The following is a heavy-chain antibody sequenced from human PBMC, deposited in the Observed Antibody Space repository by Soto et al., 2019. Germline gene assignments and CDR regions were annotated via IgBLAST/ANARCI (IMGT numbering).Heavy chain of an antibody. CDR2: IHYSGRT. J-gene: IGHJ6*02. Sequence: SETLSLTCTVSGGSISTYYWSWIRQSPGKGLEWIGYIHYSGRTNRNPSLKSRVTISVDTSKNQFSLKLSSVTAADTAVYYCASYDDILTGYIDYGMDVWGQGTTVTVSS. CDR3: ASYDDILTGYIDYGMDV. CDR1: GGSISTYY. V-gene: IGHV4-59*08. D-gene: IGHD3-9*01.